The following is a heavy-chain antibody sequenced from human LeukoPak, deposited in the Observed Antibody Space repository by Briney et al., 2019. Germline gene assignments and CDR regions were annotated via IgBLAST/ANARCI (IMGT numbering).Heavy chain of an antibody. D-gene: IGHD6-6*01. V-gene: IGHV3-23*05. CDR3: AKRVPYSSSSVYFDS. J-gene: IGHJ4*02. CDR1: GFTFSNYG. Sequence: PARSLRLSCAASGFTFSNYGMSWVRQAPGKGLEWVSAISDRGSTYYADSVKGRFTISRDNSKNTLYLQMNSLRAEDTAVYYCAKRVPYSSSSVYFDSWGQGTLVTVSS. CDR2: ISDRGST.